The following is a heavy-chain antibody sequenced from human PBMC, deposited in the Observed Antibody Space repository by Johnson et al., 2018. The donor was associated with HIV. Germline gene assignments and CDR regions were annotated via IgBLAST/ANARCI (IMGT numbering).Heavy chain of an antibody. CDR2: IRYDGSNK. D-gene: IGHD1-1*01. CDR1: GFTFSSYG. CDR3: ANFYTDNTLGLFGAFDI. Sequence: QVQLVEYGGGVVQPGGSLRLSCAASGFTFSSYGMHWVRQAPGKGLEWVAFIRYDGSNKYYADSVKGRFTISRDNSKNTLYLQMNSLRAEDTAVYYCANFYTDNTLGLFGAFDIWGQGTMVTVSS. J-gene: IGHJ3*02. V-gene: IGHV3-30*02.